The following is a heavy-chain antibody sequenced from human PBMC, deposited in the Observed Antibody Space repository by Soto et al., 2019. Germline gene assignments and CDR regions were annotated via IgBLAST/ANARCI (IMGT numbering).Heavy chain of an antibody. Sequence: PSETLSLTCAVSGGSISSCGYSWSWIRQPPGKGLEWVGYIYHSGSTYYNPSLKSRVTISVDRSKNQFSLKLSSVTAADTAVYYCAGSGYYNNSGMDVWGQGTTVTVSS. J-gene: IGHJ6*02. V-gene: IGHV4-30-2*01. CDR2: IYHSGST. D-gene: IGHD3-22*01. CDR3: AGSGYYNNSGMDV. CDR1: GGSISSCGYS.